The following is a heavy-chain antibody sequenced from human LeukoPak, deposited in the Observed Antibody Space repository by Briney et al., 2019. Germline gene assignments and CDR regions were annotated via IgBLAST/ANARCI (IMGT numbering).Heavy chain of an antibody. CDR3: ARMTVSGRDNWFDP. CDR1: GYTFTGYY. V-gene: IGHV1-8*03. J-gene: IGHJ5*02. Sequence: AASVKVSCKASGYTFTGYYMHWVRQAPGQGLEWMGWLNPNSGNTGYAQKFQGRVTITRNTSINTAYMELSSLRSDDTAVYYCARMTVSGRDNWFDPWGQGTLVTVSS. CDR2: LNPNSGNT. D-gene: IGHD6-19*01.